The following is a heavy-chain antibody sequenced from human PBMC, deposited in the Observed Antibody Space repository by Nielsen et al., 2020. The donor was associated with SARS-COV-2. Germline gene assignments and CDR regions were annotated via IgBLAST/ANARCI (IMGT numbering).Heavy chain of an antibody. CDR1: GYTFTSYA. D-gene: IGHD1-26*01. CDR3: ARDRERELAAFDI. CDR2: INAGNGNT. J-gene: IGHJ3*02. V-gene: IGHV1-3*01. Sequence: ASVKVSCKASGYTFTSYAMHWVRQAPGQRLEWMGWINAGNGNTKYSQKFQGRVTITRVTSASTAYMELSSLRSEDTAVYYCARDRERELAAFDIWGQGTMVTVSS.